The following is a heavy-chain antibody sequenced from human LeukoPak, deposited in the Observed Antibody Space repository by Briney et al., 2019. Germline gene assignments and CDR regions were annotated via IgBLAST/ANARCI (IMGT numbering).Heavy chain of an antibody. V-gene: IGHV4-39*01. CDR3: TSGTPSYYDFWSGYNPFDY. CDR2: IYYSGST. D-gene: IGHD3-3*01. Sequence: SETLSLTCTVSGGSISSSSYYWGWIRQPPGKGLEWIGSIYYSGSTYYNPSLKSRVTISVDTSKNQFSLKLSSVTAADTAVYYCTSGTPSYYDFWSGYNPFDYWGQGTLVTVSS. CDR1: GGSISSSSYY. J-gene: IGHJ4*02.